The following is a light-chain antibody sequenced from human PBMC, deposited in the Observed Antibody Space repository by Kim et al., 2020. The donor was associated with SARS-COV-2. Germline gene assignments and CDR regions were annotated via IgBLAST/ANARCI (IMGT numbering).Light chain of an antibody. V-gene: IGKV3-20*01. CDR2: GAS. Sequence: SPGERATLSCRASQSISSSYLAWYQQKPGQPPRLLIYGASSRATDIPDRFIGGGSGTDFTLTISRVEPEDFAVYYCQHSGGSAPYTFGQGTKLEI. CDR1: QSISSSY. CDR3: QHSGGSAPYT. J-gene: IGKJ2*01.